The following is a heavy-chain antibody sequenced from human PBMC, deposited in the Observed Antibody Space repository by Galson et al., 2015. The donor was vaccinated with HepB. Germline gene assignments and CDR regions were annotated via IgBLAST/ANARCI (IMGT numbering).Heavy chain of an antibody. J-gene: IGHJ4*02. Sequence: SLRLSCAASGFTFSSYAMSWVRQAPGKGLEWVSSLTGSGGSTYYADPVKGRFTISRDNSKNTLYLQMNSLRADDTAVYYCARYFDYWGQGTLVTVSS. CDR1: GFTFSSYA. V-gene: IGHV3-23*01. CDR3: ARYFDY. CDR2: LTGSGGST.